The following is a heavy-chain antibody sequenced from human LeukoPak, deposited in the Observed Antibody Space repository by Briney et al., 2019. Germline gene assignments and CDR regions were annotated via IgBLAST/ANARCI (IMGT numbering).Heavy chain of an antibody. Sequence: SETLSLTCTVSGGSLSSGSYYWSWIRQPPGKGLEWIGYIYYSGSTNYNPSLKSRVTISVDTSKNQFSLKLSSVTAADTAVYYCASPDHYDSSGYYQYWGQGTLVTVSS. J-gene: IGHJ4*02. V-gene: IGHV4-61*01. CDR1: GGSLSSGSYY. CDR2: IYYSGST. D-gene: IGHD3-22*01. CDR3: ASPDHYDSSGYYQY.